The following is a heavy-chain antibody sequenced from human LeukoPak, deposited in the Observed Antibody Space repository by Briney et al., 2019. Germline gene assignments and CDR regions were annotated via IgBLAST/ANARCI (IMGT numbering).Heavy chain of an antibody. Sequence: GGSLRLSCAASGFTLSNRWMIWVRQAPGKGLECVANIDQDGIEKYYLDSVKGRFTISRDNAKNSLYLQMNSLRAEDTAVYYCARVLVATPEYWGQGTLVTVSS. V-gene: IGHV3-7*01. CDR3: ARVLVATPEY. CDR2: IDQDGIEK. CDR1: GFTLSNRW. J-gene: IGHJ4*02. D-gene: IGHD5-12*01.